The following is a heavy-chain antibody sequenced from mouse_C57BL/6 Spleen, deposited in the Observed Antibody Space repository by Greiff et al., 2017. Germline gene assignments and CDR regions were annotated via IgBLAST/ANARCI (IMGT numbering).Heavy chain of an antibody. Sequence: VQLQQSGAELVRPGASVKLSCKASGYTFTDYYINWVKQRPGQGLEWIARIYPGSGNTYYNEKFKGKATLTAEKSSSTAYMQLSSLTSEDSAVYFCARQGTVVAPYYFDYWGQGTTLTVSA. CDR2: IYPGSGNT. V-gene: IGHV1-76*01. J-gene: IGHJ2*01. CDR3: ARQGTVVAPYYFDY. D-gene: IGHD1-1*01. CDR1: GYTFTDYY.